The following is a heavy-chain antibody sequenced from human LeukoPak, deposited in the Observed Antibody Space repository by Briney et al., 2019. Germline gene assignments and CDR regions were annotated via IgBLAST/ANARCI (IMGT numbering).Heavy chain of an antibody. CDR2: IYPGDSDT. CDR1: GYSFTSYW. Sequence: GESLKISCKGSGYSFTSYWIGWVRQMPGKGLEWMGIIYPGDSDTRYSPSFQGQVTISADKSISTAYLQWSSLKASDTAMYYCARPMVRGVIKGPFDYWGQGTLVTVSS. D-gene: IGHD3-10*01. CDR3: ARPMVRGVIKGPFDY. J-gene: IGHJ4*02. V-gene: IGHV5-51*01.